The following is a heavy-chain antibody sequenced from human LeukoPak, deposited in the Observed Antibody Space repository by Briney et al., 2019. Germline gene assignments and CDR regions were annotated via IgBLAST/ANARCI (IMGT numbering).Heavy chain of an antibody. CDR2: IRKSGNIT. CDR1: GFIFSDYY. J-gene: IGHJ5*01. V-gene: IGHV3-11*01. Sequence: PGGSLRLSCAASGFIFSDYYMRWVRQAPGKGLEWVSYIRKSGNITYYGDSVEGRFTISRDNAKSSLFLQMDNLRPEDTATYFCARDLADYLMVPAAIGSWGQGALVIVSS. D-gene: IGHD4/OR15-4a*01. CDR3: ARDLADYLMVPAAIGS.